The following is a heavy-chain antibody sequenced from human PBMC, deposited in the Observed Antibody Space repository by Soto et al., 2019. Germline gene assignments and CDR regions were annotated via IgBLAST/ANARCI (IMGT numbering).Heavy chain of an antibody. J-gene: IGHJ4*02. CDR2: IYYSGST. V-gene: IGHV4-39*01. Sequence: SETLSLTCTVSGGSISSYYWGWIRQPPGKGLEWIGSIYYSGSTYYNPSLKSRVTISVDTSKNQFSLKLSSVTAADTAVYYCARHEGGILHYWGQGTLVTVSS. CDR1: GGSISSYY. D-gene: IGHD1-20*01. CDR3: ARHEGGILHY.